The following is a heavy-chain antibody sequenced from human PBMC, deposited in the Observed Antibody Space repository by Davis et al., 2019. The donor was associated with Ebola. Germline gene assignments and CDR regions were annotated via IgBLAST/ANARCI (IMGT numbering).Heavy chain of an antibody. CDR2: ISGSGGST. CDR3: AKGLGASDWYAFDY. D-gene: IGHD6-19*01. Sequence: GESLKISCAASGFTFSSYAMSWVRQAPGKGLEWVSAISGSGGSTYYADSVKGRFTISRDNSKNTLYLQMNSLRAEDTAVYYCAKGLGASDWYAFDYWGRRALVTVSS. J-gene: IGHJ4*02. V-gene: IGHV3-23*01. CDR1: GFTFSSYA.